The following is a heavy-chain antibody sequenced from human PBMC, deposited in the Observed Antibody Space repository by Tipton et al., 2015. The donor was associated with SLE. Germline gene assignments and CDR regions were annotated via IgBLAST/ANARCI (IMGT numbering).Heavy chain of an antibody. CDR1: GFTFRSYG. CDR2: ILYEGSDK. D-gene: IGHD6-6*01. J-gene: IGHJ4*02. Sequence: SLRLSCAASGFTFRSYGMHWVRQAPGKGLEWVAVILYEGSDKNYADSYYADAVKGRFTISRDSSKNVMYLQMDNLRPEDTAIYFCARSHWAARPDYWGQGDLVTVSS. V-gene: IGHV3-30*03. CDR3: ARSHWAARPDY.